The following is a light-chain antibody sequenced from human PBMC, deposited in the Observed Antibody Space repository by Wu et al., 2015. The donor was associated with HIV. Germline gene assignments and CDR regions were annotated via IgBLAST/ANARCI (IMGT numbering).Light chain of an antibody. CDR1: HTVSSW. CDR3: QQYNSYSPEFT. Sequence: IQMTQSPSTLSASVGDRVTITCRASHTVSSWLAWYQQKPGKAPKLLISQASNLESGVPSRFSGSGSGTEFTLTISSLQPDDFATYYCQQYNSYSPEFTFGPGTKVDIK. V-gene: IGKV1-5*03. J-gene: IGKJ3*01. CDR2: QAS.